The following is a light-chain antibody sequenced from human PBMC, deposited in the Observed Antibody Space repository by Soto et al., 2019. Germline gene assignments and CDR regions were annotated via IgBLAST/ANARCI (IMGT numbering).Light chain of an antibody. CDR1: SSDVGSYNL. J-gene: IGLJ2*01. CDR3: SSYAASDSFVV. Sequence: QSALTQPASVSGSPGQSITISCTGTSSDVGSYNLVSWYQQHPGKAPKLMIYEGSKRPSGVPDRFSGSKSGNTASLTVSGLQAEDEAEYYCSSYAASDSFVVFGGGTKLTVL. V-gene: IGLV2-14*02. CDR2: EGS.